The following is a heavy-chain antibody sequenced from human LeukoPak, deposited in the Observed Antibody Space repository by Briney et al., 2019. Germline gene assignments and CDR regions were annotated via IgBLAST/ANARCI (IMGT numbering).Heavy chain of an antibody. CDR1: GFTFSRYW. Sequence: GGSLRLSCAASGFTFSRYWMHWVRHDPEKGLVWVSRISSDGSNIIYAGSVKGRFTISRDNAKNTLYLEMNSLRVEDTAVYYCARDWGGYGPTSHDYWGQGTLVTVSS. CDR3: ARDWGGYGPTSHDY. CDR2: ISSDGSNI. D-gene: IGHD3-16*01. J-gene: IGHJ4*02. V-gene: IGHV3-74*01.